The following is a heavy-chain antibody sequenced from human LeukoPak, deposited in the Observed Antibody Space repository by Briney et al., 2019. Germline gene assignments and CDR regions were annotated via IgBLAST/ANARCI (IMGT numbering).Heavy chain of an antibody. Sequence: GGSLRLSCAASEFTFSTYWMSWVRQAPGKGLEWVADIKQDGSEKYYVDSVKGRFTISRDNAKNSLYLQMNSLRAEDTAVYYCARDQTKWEPLRRRDYYYMDVWGKGTTVTVSS. J-gene: IGHJ6*03. CDR3: ARDQTKWEPLRRRDYYYMDV. D-gene: IGHD1-26*01. V-gene: IGHV3-7*01. CDR1: EFTFSTYW. CDR2: IKQDGSEK.